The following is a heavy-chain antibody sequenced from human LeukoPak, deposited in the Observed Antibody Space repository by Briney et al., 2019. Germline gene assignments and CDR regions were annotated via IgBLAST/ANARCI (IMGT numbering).Heavy chain of an antibody. CDR1: GFTFSSYG. J-gene: IGHJ4*02. D-gene: IGHD2-15*01. CDR3: VKDRAAVLEY. V-gene: IGHV3-30*18. Sequence: PGGSLRLSCAASGFTFSSYGMHWVRQAPGKGLEWVAVISFDGTKHYYADSVKGRFTIARDNSKNTLYLQMSSLRGQDTAIYYCVKDRAAVLEYWGQGTLVTVSS. CDR2: ISFDGTKH.